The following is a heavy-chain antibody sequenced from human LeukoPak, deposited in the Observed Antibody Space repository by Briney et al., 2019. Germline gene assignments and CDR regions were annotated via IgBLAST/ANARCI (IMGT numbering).Heavy chain of an antibody. J-gene: IGHJ4*02. CDR3: AKDKNALCSITCRSEFDY. CDR2: ISSSSSTI. CDR1: GFTFSSYS. V-gene: IGHV3-48*01. D-gene: IGHD2-2*01. Sequence: GGSLRLSCAASGFTFSSYSMNWVRQAPGKGLEWVSYISSSSSTIYYADSVKGRFTISRDNSKNTLYLQMNSLRAEDTAVYYCAKDKNALCSITCRSEFDYWGQGTLVTVSS.